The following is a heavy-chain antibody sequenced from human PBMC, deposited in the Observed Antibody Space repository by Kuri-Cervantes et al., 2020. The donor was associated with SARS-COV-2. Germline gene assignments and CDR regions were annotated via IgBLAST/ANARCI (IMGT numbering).Heavy chain of an antibody. J-gene: IGHJ6*02. D-gene: IGHD3-22*01. V-gene: IGHV3-21*01. CDR3: ARDSGDYYESSGYYLYGMDV. CDR1: GFTFNSYS. CDR2: ISSSSSYV. Sequence: GESLKISCAASGFTFNSYSMNWVRQAPGKGLEWVSSISSSSSYVYYADSVEGRFTISRDNAKNSLYLQMNSLRAEDTAVYYCARDSGDYYESSGYYLYGMDVWGQGTTVTVSS.